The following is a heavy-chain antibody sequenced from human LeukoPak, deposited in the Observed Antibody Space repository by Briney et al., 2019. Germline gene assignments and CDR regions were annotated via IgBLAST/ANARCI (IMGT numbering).Heavy chain of an antibody. V-gene: IGHV1-2*02. CDR3: ARESVPAVAARRGLNY. Sequence: GASVKVSCKASGYTFTDYYMHWVRQAPGQGLEWMGWINPNSGGTNYVQKFQGRVTMTRNTSIGTVYMEMSRLRSDDTAVYYCARESVPAVAARRGLNYWGQGTLVAVSS. D-gene: IGHD6-6*01. J-gene: IGHJ4*02. CDR1: GYTFTDYY. CDR2: INPNSGGT.